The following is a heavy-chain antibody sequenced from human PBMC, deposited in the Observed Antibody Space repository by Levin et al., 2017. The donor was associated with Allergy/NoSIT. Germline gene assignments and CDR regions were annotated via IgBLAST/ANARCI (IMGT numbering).Heavy chain of an antibody. CDR2: IYPGYSDT. CDR3: ARRGTRDYDYYVDV. D-gene: IGHD1-1*01. J-gene: IGHJ6*03. Sequence: GESLKISCQGSGSSFTSYWIGRVRQMSGKGLEWVGIIYPGYSDTRYSPSFQGPVTISADKSLSPAFLPWSRLKASGTAIYYCARRGTRDYDYYVDVWGKGTTVTVSS. V-gene: IGHV5-51*01. CDR1: GSSFTSYW.